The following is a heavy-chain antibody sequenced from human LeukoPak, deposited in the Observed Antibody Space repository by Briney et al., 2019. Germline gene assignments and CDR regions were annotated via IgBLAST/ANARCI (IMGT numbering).Heavy chain of an antibody. CDR1: GGSISSSDYY. D-gene: IGHD5/OR15-5a*01. J-gene: IGHJ4*02. V-gene: IGHV4-39*01. Sequence: SETLSLTCTVSGGSISSSDYYGGWIRQPPGKGLEWIGSIYYSGNTYYNPSLKSRVTISVDTSKNQFSLRLSYVTAADTAVYYCARYPTDMVSFDYWGQGTLVTVSS. CDR2: IYYSGNT. CDR3: ARYPTDMVSFDY.